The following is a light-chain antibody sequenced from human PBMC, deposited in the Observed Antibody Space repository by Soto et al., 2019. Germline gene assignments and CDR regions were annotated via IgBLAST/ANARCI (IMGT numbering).Light chain of an antibody. CDR2: GAS. Sequence: EIVLTQSPGTLSLSPGERATLSCRASQSVSIHLAWYQQKPGQAPSLLIYGASSRATGIPDRFSGSGSGTDFTLTISRLEPEDFAVYYCQQYGSSPSTFGQGTRLEIK. CDR1: QSVSIH. CDR3: QQYGSSPST. V-gene: IGKV3-20*01. J-gene: IGKJ5*01.